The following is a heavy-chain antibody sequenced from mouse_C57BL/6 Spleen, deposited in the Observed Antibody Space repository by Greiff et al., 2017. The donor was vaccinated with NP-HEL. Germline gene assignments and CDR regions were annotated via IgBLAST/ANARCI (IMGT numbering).Heavy chain of an antibody. CDR3: ARGGYAY. Sequence: VNLVESGAELVRPGTSVKVSCKASGYAFTNYLIEWVKQRPGQGLEWIGVINPGSGGTNYNEKFKGKATLTADKSSSTAYMQLSSLTSEDSAVYFCARGGYAYWGQGTLVTVSA. CDR2: INPGSGGT. D-gene: IGHD2-2*01. CDR1: GYAFTNYL. V-gene: IGHV1-54*01. J-gene: IGHJ3*01.